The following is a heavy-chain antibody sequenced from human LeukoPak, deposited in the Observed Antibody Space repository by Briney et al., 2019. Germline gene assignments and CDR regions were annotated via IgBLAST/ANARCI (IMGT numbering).Heavy chain of an antibody. CDR1: GVTFSGYS. D-gene: IGHD3-3*01. Sequence: PGGSLRLSSAASGVTFSGYSMNWVRQAPGKGLEWVSAITATSLHIYYADSVKGRFTISRDNAKNSLYLQMNSLRAEDTAVYYCAKFSANTIFGVVIGLYYFDYWGQGTLVTVSS. V-gene: IGHV3-21*04. CDR3: AKFSANTIFGVVIGLYYFDY. CDR2: ITATSLHI. J-gene: IGHJ4*02.